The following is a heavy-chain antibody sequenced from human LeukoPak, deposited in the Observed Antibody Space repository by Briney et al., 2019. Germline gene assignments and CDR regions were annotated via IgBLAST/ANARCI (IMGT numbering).Heavy chain of an antibody. CDR2: IYYSGST. J-gene: IGHJ3*02. Sequence: SETLSLTCTVSGGSISSYCWSWIRQPPGKGLEWIGYIYYSGSTNYNPSLKSRVTISVDTSKKQFSLNLTSVTAADTAVYYCARAGPYSSSWYGAFDIWGQGTMVTVSS. CDR3: ARAGPYSSSWYGAFDI. D-gene: IGHD6-13*01. V-gene: IGHV4-59*01. CDR1: GGSISSYC.